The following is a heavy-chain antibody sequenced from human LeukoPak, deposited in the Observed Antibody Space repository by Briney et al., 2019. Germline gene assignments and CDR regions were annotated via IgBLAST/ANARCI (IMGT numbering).Heavy chain of an antibody. Sequence: GGSLRLSCTTSGLTFSTSGFNWVRQAPGKGLEWVASIGPTGFDRYHADSIKGRFTISRDSANNFLYLQMDSLRAEDTAVYYCATETNGRHYDYWGQGTLLTVSS. CDR1: GLTFSTSG. V-gene: IGHV3-21*06. CDR3: ATETNGRHYDY. CDR2: IGPTGFDR. J-gene: IGHJ4*02. D-gene: IGHD1-14*01.